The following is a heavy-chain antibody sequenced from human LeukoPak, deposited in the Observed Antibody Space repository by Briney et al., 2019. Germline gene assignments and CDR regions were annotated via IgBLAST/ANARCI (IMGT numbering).Heavy chain of an antibody. J-gene: IGHJ4*02. CDR2: IIPIFGTA. CDR1: GGSFSRYA. Sequence: PWASVKVSCKASGGSFSRYAISWVRQAPGQGLEWMGGIIPIFGTANYAQKFQGRVTITADESTRTAYMELRTLRSEDTAIYYCARGSGETGGYYYVYWGRGTPVTVSS. V-gene: IGHV1-69*13. CDR3: ARGSGETGGYYYVY. D-gene: IGHD3-22*01.